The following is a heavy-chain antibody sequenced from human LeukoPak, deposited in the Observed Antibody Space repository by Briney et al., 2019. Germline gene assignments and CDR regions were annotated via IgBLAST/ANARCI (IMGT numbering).Heavy chain of an antibody. J-gene: IGHJ3*02. CDR2: ILNDGSQE. CDR3: ARDDALGDNALDI. V-gene: IGHV3-33*01. D-gene: IGHD3-16*01. CDR1: GFTFSSYG. Sequence: GRSLRLSCAASGFTFSSYGMHWVRQAPGKGLEWVAVILNDGSQEKYADSVKGRFTISRDNSKNTLFLQMNSLRAEDTAVYYCARDDALGDNALDIWGQGTMVTVSS.